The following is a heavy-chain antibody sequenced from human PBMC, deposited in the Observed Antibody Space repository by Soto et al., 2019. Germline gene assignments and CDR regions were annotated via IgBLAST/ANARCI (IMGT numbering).Heavy chain of an antibody. D-gene: IGHD5-12*01. V-gene: IGHV4-34*01. CDR2: INHSGST. CDR1: GGSFSGYY. CDR3: ARCILDGWLRP. Sequence: SETLSLTCAVYGGSFSGYYWSWIRQPPGKGLEWIGEINHSGSTNYNPSLKSRVTISVDTSKNQFSLKLSSVTAADTAVYYCARCILDGWLRPWGQGTLVTVSS. J-gene: IGHJ5*02.